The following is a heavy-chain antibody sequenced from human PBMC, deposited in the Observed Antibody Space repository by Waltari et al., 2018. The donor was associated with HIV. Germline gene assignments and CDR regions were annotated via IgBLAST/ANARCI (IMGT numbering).Heavy chain of an antibody. V-gene: IGHV1-69*08. J-gene: IGHJ4*02. CDR2: VTPVAGTA. D-gene: IGHD3-10*01. Sequence: QVQLVQSGAEVKKPGSSVTISCKASGGAFISHSFNWVRQAPGQGLEWMGRVTPVAGTANKARRFQDRVTITADKITTTVYMELRSLRLDDTAMYYCASARETMGVDFDSWGQGTPVTV. CDR1: GGAFISHS. CDR3: ASARETMGVDFDS.